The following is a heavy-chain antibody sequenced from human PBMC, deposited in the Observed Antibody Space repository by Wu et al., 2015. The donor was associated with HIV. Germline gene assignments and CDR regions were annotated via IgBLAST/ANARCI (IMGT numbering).Heavy chain of an antibody. CDR2: ISGYNGNT. CDR1: GYIDINYG. CDR3: ARAENHYDPSGYYRPTIRSAFDI. J-gene: IGHJ3*02. V-gene: IGHV1-18*01. Sequence: QVQLVQSGAEVKKPGASVKVSCKASGYIDINYGISWVRQAPGQGLEWMGWISGYNGNTNYIQKFEGRVTMTTDTSTSTAYMELRSLRSDDTAVYYCARAENHYDPSGYYRPTIRSAFDIWGQGTMVTSLQ. D-gene: IGHD3-22*01.